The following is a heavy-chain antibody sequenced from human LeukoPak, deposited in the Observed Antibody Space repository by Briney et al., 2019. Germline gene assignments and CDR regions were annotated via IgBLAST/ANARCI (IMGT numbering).Heavy chain of an antibody. CDR1: GFTFSSYG. Sequence: GGSLRLSCAASGFTFSSYGMHWVRQAPGKGLEGVAFIRYDGSNKYYADSVKGRFTISRDNSKNTLYLQMNSLRAEDTAVYYCAKDLLYSNPYYFDYWGQGTLVTVSS. D-gene: IGHD6-13*01. J-gene: IGHJ4*02. V-gene: IGHV3-30*02. CDR3: AKDLLYSNPYYFDY. CDR2: IRYDGSNK.